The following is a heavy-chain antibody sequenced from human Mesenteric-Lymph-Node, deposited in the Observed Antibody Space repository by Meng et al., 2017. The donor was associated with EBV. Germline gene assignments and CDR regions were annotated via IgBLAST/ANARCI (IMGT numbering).Heavy chain of an antibody. CDR1: GFSLTTSGVG. CDR2: IYWDDDK. J-gene: IGHJ4*02. Sequence: QIPLKGSGPTLVKPTETLTLTCTFSGFSLTTSGVGVGWIRQRPGKALEWLALIYWDDDKHYSPSLKSRLTITKDTSKNQVVLTMTNMDPVDTATYSCALGKLSSTWYRTGCYFDSWGQGTLVTVSS. CDR3: ALGKLSSTWYRTGCYFDS. D-gene: IGHD6-13*01. V-gene: IGHV2-5*02.